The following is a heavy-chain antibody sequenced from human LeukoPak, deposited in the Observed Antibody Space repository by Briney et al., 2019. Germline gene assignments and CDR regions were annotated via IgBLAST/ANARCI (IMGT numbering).Heavy chain of an antibody. Sequence: GGSLRLSCAASGFTFSSYWMSWVRQAPGKGLEWVANIKQDGSEKYYVDSVKGRFTISRDNAKNSLYLQMNSLRAEDTAVYYCARDGVRGVIPGYFDYWGQGTLVTVSS. CDR2: IKQDGSEK. J-gene: IGHJ4*02. D-gene: IGHD3-10*01. CDR3: ARDGVRGVIPGYFDY. V-gene: IGHV3-7*01. CDR1: GFTFSSYW.